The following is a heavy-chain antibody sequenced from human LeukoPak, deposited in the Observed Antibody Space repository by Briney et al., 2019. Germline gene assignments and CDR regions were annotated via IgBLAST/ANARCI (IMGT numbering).Heavy chain of an antibody. CDR1: GFTFSSYA. D-gene: IGHD4-17*01. Sequence: GGSLRLSCAASGFTFSSYAMSWVRQAPGKGLEWVSAISGSGGSTYYADSAKGRFTISRDNSKNTLYLQMNSLRAEDTAVYYCAKVYGDYIKYYFDYWGQGTLVTVSS. V-gene: IGHV3-23*01. CDR2: ISGSGGST. CDR3: AKVYGDYIKYYFDY. J-gene: IGHJ4*02.